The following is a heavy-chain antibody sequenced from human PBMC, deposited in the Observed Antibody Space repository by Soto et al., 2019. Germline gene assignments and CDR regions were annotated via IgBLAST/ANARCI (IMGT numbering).Heavy chain of an antibody. D-gene: IGHD1-1*01. CDR3: AKERGRNRNFAMDV. CDR2: ISYDGSFV. Sequence: QAGGSLRLSCVVSGLTFSDYGFHWVRQAPGKGLDWVAAISYDGSFVYYADSVRGRFTISRDNSRNTLDLQMNTLRHEDTAVYYCAKERGRNRNFAMDVWGQGTSVTSP. CDR1: GLTFSDYG. J-gene: IGHJ6*02. V-gene: IGHV3-30*18.